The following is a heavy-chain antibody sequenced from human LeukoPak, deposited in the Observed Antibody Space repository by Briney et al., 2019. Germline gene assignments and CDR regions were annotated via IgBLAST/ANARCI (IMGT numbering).Heavy chain of an antibody. J-gene: IGHJ4*02. V-gene: IGHV3-64D*09. CDR3: VKGSEAYCDSKSDY. Sequence: GGSLRLSCSASGFTFSSYAIHWVRPAPGKGLEYVSAISGNGGTTFYADSVKGRFTISRDNSRNTLYLQMSSLRAEDTAVYYCVKGSEAYCDSKSDYWGQGTLVTVSS. CDR2: ISGNGGTT. CDR1: GFTFSSYA. D-gene: IGHD3-22*01.